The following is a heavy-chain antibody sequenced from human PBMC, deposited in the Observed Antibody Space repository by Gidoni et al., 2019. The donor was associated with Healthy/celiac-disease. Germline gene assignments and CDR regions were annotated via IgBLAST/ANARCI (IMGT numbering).Heavy chain of an antibody. Sequence: QVQLVQSGAEVKKPGASVTVSCKASGYTFTSYAMHWVRQAPGPRLEWMGWINAGNGNTKYSQKCQGRVTSTRDTSASTAYMELSSLRSEDTAVYYCAREAGGSGSYWVYWGQGTLVTVSS. CDR3: AREAGGSGSYWVY. J-gene: IGHJ4*02. CDR1: GYTFTSYA. V-gene: IGHV1-3*01. CDR2: INAGNGNT. D-gene: IGHD3-10*01.